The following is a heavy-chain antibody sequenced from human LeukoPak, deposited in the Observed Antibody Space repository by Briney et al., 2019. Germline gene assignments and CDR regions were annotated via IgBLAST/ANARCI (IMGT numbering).Heavy chain of an antibody. CDR2: ISWNSGSI. V-gene: IGHV3-9*01. CDR3: AKDLLGYYDSSGYYMGLNDAFDI. D-gene: IGHD3-22*01. J-gene: IGHJ3*02. Sequence: PGGSLRLSCAASGFTFDDYAMHWVRQAPGKGLEWVSGISWNSGSIGYADSVKGRFTISRDNAKNSLYLQMNSLRAEDTALYYCAKDLLGYYDSSGYYMGLNDAFDIWGQGTMVTVSS. CDR1: GFTFDDYA.